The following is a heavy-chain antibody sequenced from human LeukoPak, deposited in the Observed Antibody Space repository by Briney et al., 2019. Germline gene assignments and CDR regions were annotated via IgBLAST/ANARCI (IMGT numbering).Heavy chain of an antibody. Sequence: GGSLRLSCAASGFTFSSYSMNWVRQAPGKGLEWVSSISSSSSYIYYADSVKGRFTISRDNAKNSLYLQMNSLRAEDTAVYYCAREGTSIAVAGTEGFDIWGQGTMVTVSS. CDR2: ISSSSSYI. CDR1: GFTFSSYS. CDR3: AREGTSIAVAGTEGFDI. J-gene: IGHJ3*02. V-gene: IGHV3-21*01. D-gene: IGHD6-19*01.